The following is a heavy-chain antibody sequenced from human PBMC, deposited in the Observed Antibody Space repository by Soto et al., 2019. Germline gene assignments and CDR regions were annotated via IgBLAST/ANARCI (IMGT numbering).Heavy chain of an antibody. CDR3: ARDLRCSGTSCYYYYYGMDV. Sequence: GGSLRLSCAASGFTFSSYWMSWVRQAPGKGLEWVANIKQDGSEKYYVDSVKGRFTISRDNAKNSLYLQMNSLRAEDTAVYYCARDLRCSGTSCYYYYYGMDVWGQGTTVTVSS. CDR2: IKQDGSEK. J-gene: IGHJ6*02. V-gene: IGHV3-7*01. D-gene: IGHD2-2*01. CDR1: GFTFSSYW.